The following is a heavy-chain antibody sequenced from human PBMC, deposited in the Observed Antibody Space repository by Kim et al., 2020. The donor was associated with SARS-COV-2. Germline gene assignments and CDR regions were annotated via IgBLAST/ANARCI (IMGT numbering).Heavy chain of an antibody. V-gene: IGHV3-49*04. CDR1: GFTFGDYA. CDR3: TRAAVTFGYFDY. J-gene: IGHJ4*02. D-gene: IGHD3-3*01. Sequence: GGSLRLSCTASGFTFGDYAMSWVRQAPGKGLEWVGFIRSKAYGGTTEYAASVKGRFTISRDDSKSIAYLQMNSLKTEDTAVYYCTRAAVTFGYFDYWGQGTLVTVSS. CDR2: IRSKAYGGTT.